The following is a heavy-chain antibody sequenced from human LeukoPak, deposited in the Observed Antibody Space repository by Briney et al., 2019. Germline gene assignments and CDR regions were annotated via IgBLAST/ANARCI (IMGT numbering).Heavy chain of an antibody. CDR3: ARDQGKGPATVVHKTDY. J-gene: IGHJ4*02. CDR2: IIPVLGIA. D-gene: IGHD2-2*01. V-gene: IGHV1-69*04. CDR1: GGTFSSYG. Sequence: GASVKVSCKASGGTFSSYGISWARQAPGQGLEWMGRIIPVLGIANCAQKFQGRVTITADNSTSTAYMELSSLRSEDTAVYYCARDQGKGPATVVHKTDYWGQGTLVTVSS.